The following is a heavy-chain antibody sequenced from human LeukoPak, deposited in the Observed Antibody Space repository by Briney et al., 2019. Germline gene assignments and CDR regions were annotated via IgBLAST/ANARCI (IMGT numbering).Heavy chain of an antibody. V-gene: IGHV3-48*01. CDR3: ARDLFDGSYH. D-gene: IGHD1-26*01. Sequence: GGSLRLSCAASGFTFSSYSMTWVRQAPGKGLEWVSYISSSSSTIYYADSVKGQFTISRDNAKNSLYLQMNSLRAEDTAVYYCARDLFDGSYHWGQGTLVTVSS. CDR1: GFTFSSYS. J-gene: IGHJ4*02. CDR2: ISSSSSTI.